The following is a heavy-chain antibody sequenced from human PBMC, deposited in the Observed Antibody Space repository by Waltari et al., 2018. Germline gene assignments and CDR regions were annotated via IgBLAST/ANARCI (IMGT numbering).Heavy chain of an antibody. CDR1: GFTFSKNA. CDR3: ASSVGGTSLTGFQH. Sequence: EVQLAESGGGLVQPGGSLRLSCAASGFTFSKNAMNWVRQAPGKGLEWVSGIRDSSDSTYYADSVKGRFTISRDNSKNMLFLQMSSLRAEDTALYFCASSVGGTSLTGFQHWGQGTLVTVSS. J-gene: IGHJ1*01. CDR2: IRDSSDST. D-gene: IGHD1-26*01. V-gene: IGHV3-23*04.